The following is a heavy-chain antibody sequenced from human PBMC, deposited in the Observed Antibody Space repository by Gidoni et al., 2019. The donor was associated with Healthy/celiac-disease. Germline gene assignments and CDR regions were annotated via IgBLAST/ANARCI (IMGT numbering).Heavy chain of an antibody. V-gene: IGHV5-51*03. D-gene: IGHD2-8*02. CDR2: IYPGDSDT. CDR3: ARLFRHTGHFTY. Sequence: EVQLVQSGAEVKKSGASLKISCKGYGYSFTKYWIGWVRQMPGKGLEWMGIIYPGDSDTRYSPSFQGQVTISADKSISTAYLQWSSLKSSDTAMYYCARLFRHTGHFTYWGQGTLVTVSS. CDR1: GYSFTKYW. J-gene: IGHJ4*02.